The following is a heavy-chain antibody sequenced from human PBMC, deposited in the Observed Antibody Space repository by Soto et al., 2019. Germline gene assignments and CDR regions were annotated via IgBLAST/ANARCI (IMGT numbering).Heavy chain of an antibody. D-gene: IGHD2-15*01. CDR3: ASEYCSGGSCYYYGMDV. CDR1: GFTFSSYG. V-gene: IGHV3-33*01. Sequence: QVQLVESGGGVVQPGRSLRLYCAASGFTFSSYGMHWVRQAPGKGLEWVAVIWYDGSNKYYADSVKGRFTISRDNSKNTLYLQMNSLRAEDTAVYYCASEYCSGGSCYYYGMDVWGRGTTVTVSS. CDR2: IWYDGSNK. J-gene: IGHJ6*02.